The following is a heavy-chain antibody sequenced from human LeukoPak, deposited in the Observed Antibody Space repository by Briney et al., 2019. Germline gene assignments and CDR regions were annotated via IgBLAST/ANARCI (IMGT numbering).Heavy chain of an antibody. J-gene: IGHJ6*03. CDR3: ARVRRLHSYCSSTSCYLLRDYYYMDV. Sequence: SETLSLTCAIYSESFSGYFWSWIRQPPGKGLEWIGEINYSGSTNYNPSLKSRVTISVDTSKNQFSLKLSSVTAADTAVYYCARVRRLHSYCSSTSCYLLRDYYYMDVWGKGTTVTVSS. CDR2: INYSGST. D-gene: IGHD2-2*01. V-gene: IGHV4-34*01. CDR1: SESFSGYF.